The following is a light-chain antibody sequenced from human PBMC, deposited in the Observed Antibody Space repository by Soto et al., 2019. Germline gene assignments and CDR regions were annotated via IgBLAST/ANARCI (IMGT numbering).Light chain of an antibody. V-gene: IGKV3-11*01. J-gene: IGKJ2*01. CDR2: DTS. CDR1: QSVAGY. Sequence: ELVLTQSPATLSLSPGERATLSCRASQSVAGYLAWYQQKPGQGPRLLIYDTSNRATGAPPRFSGSGSGTDFTLTIGSLEPEDFAIYYCQHRSNWRMYTFGQGTKLEIK. CDR3: QHRSNWRMYT.